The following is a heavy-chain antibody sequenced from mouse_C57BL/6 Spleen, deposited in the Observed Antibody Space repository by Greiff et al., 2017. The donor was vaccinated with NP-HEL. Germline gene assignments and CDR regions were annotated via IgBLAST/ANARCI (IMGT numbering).Heavy chain of an antibody. CDR2: IDPSDSYT. J-gene: IGHJ2*01. D-gene: IGHD1-1*01. Sequence: QVQLQQPGAELVKPGASVKLSCKASGYTFTSYWMQWVKQRPGQGLEWIGEIDPSDSYTNYNQKFKGKATLTVDTSSSTAYMQLSSLTSEDSAVYYCARGHYGSSYVDYWGQGTTLTVSS. CDR1: GYTFTSYW. CDR3: ARGHYGSSYVDY. V-gene: IGHV1-50*01.